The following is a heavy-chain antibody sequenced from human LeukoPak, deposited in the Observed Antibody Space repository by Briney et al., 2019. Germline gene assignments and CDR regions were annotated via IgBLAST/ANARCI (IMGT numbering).Heavy chain of an antibody. J-gene: IGHJ3*02. CDR2: VYYTGNA. Sequence: PSETLSVTCAVSGDSISNHIYYWDWIRQTPGKGLEWIGAVYYTGNAYYNPSLKSRVTISVDTSDNRFSLHLSSVNAADTAIYYCARLRALSGHRGAFDIWGQGTLVTVSS. CDR1: GDSISNHIYY. V-gene: IGHV4-39*02. D-gene: IGHD5/OR15-5a*01. CDR3: ARLRALSGHRGAFDI.